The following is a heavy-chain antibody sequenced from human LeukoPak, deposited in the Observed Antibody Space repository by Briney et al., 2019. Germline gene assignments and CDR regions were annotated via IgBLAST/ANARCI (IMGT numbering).Heavy chain of an antibody. CDR1: GFTFSSYR. D-gene: IGHD1-26*01. V-gene: IGHV3-21*01. CDR2: ISRSSSYI. Sequence: GGSLRLSCAASGFTFSSYRMNWVRQAPGKGLEWVSSISRSSSYIYYADSVKGRFTISRDNAKNSMSLQMNSLRVEDTAVYYCASGSDSGSYPSYLDSWGQGTLVTVSS. CDR3: ASGSDSGSYPSYLDS. J-gene: IGHJ4*02.